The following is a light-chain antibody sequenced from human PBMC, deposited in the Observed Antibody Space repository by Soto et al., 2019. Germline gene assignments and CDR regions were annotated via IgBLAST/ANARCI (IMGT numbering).Light chain of an antibody. J-gene: IGKJ1*01. CDR2: GAS. CDR1: QSVSSY. CDR3: QQYDNSVWT. Sequence: EIVLTQSPGTPSLSPGERATLSCRASQSVSSYLAWYQQKPGQAPRLLIYGASRRATGIPDRFSGSGSGTDFTLTISRLEPEDVAVYYCQQYDNSVWTFGQGTKVDIK. V-gene: IGKV3-20*01.